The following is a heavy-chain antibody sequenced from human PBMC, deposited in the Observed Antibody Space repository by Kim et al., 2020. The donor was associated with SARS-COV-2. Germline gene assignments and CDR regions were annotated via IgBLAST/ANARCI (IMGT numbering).Heavy chain of an antibody. J-gene: IGHJ5*02. CDR1: GGSISSSSYY. V-gene: IGHV4-39*01. Sequence: SETLSLTCTVSGGSISSSSYYWGWIRQPPGKGLEWIGSIYYSGSTYYNPSLKSRVTISVDTSKNQFSLKLSSVTAADTAVYYCARGITIFGVVIIPDWFDPWGQGTLVTVSS. D-gene: IGHD3-3*01. CDR3: ARGITIFGVVIIPDWFDP. CDR2: IYYSGST.